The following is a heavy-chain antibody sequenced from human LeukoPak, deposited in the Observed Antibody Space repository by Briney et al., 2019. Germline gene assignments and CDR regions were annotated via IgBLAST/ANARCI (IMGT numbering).Heavy chain of an antibody. J-gene: IGHJ4*02. Sequence: PSETLSLTCAVSGGSISSSNWWSWVRQPPGKGLEWIGEIYRSGSTNYNPSLKSRVTISVDKSKNQFSLKLSSVTAADTAVYYCARVGRYSSSWFFDYWGQGTLVTVSS. CDR2: IYRSGST. D-gene: IGHD6-13*01. V-gene: IGHV4-4*02. CDR3: ARVGRYSSSWFFDY. CDR1: GGSISSSNW.